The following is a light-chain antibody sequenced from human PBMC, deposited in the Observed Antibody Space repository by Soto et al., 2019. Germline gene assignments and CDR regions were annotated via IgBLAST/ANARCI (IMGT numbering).Light chain of an antibody. V-gene: IGLV2-11*01. CDR3: CSYAGSYTPHVV. CDR2: DVS. J-gene: IGLJ2*01. CDR1: SSDVRCYNY. Sequence: QSALTQPRSVSGSPGQSVTISCTGTSSDVRCYNYVSWYQQHPGKAPKLMIYDVSKRPSGVPDRFSGSKSGNTASLTISGLQAEDEADYYCCSYAGSYTPHVVFGGGTKLTVL.